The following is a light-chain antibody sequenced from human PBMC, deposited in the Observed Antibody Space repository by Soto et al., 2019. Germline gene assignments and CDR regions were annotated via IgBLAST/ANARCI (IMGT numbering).Light chain of an antibody. J-gene: IGKJ1*01. V-gene: IGKV3-20*01. Sequence: EILLTQSPGTLSLSPGERATLSCRASQRVSSTYLACYQQKPGQAPRLLIYGASNRATGIPDRFSGSGSGTDFTLTITRLEPEDFAVYYCQQLGSSLWTFGQGTKVDIK. CDR3: QQLGSSLWT. CDR2: GAS. CDR1: QRVSSTY.